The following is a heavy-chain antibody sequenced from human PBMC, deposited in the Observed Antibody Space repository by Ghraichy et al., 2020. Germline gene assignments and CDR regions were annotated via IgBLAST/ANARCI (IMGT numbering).Heavy chain of an antibody. CDR3: ARHTTGDSYGYSDYFDY. D-gene: IGHD5-18*01. J-gene: IGHJ4*02. Sequence: SETLSLTCTVSGGSISSYYWSWIRQPPGKGLEWIGYIYYSGSTNYNPSLKSRVTISVDTSKNQFSLKLSSVTAADTAVYYCARHTTGDSYGYSDYFDYWGQGTLVTVSS. CDR1: GGSISSYY. V-gene: IGHV4-59*08. CDR2: IYYSGST.